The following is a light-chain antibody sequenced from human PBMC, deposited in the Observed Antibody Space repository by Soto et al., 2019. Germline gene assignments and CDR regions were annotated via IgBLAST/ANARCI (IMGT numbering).Light chain of an antibody. CDR3: SSHTLSSALQV. CDR2: GVS. CDR1: ISDFVGYNY. J-gene: IGLJ1*01. Sequence: QSALTQPASVSGSPGQSITISCSGTISDFVGYNYVSWYQQHPGKAPKLMLYGVSKRPSGVSNRFSGSKSGDTASLTISGLQAEDEADYYCSSHTLSSALQVFGTGTKLTVL. V-gene: IGLV2-14*01.